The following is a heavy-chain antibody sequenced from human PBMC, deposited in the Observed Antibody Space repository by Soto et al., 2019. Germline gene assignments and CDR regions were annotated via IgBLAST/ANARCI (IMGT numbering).Heavy chain of an antibody. Sequence: ASVKVSCKASGYTFTSYYMYWVRQAPGQGLEWMGIINPSGGSTSYAQKFQGRVTMTRDTSTSTVYMELSSLRSEDTAVYYCARDSGGGSCYSCYYMDVWGKGTTVTVSS. CDR3: ARDSGGGSCYSCYYMDV. J-gene: IGHJ6*03. D-gene: IGHD2-15*01. CDR2: INPSGGST. V-gene: IGHV1-46*03. CDR1: GYTFTSYY.